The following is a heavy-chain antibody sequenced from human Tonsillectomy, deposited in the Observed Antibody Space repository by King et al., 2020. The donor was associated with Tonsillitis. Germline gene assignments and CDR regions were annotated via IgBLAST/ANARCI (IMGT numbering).Heavy chain of an antibody. CDR2: IRSDASNK. Sequence: VQLVESGGGVVQPRGSLRLSCAASGFTFTNYGMHWVRQAPGKGLEWVAFIRSDASNKYYADSVKGRFTISRDNSKNTLYLQMSSLRTEDTAVYYCAKGDYWGQGTLVTVSS. J-gene: IGHJ4*02. V-gene: IGHV3-30*02. CDR1: GFTFTNYG. CDR3: AKGDY.